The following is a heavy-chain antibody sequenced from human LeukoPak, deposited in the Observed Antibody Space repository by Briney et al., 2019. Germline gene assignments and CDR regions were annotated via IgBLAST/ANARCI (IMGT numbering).Heavy chain of an antibody. Sequence: PGGSLRLSRAASRFXFSSYAISWVRPAPGKGLEWVSDISGRGANTYYADPLKGRSTISRDNAKNSLNLQMNRLRDEDTAVYFCARVEYCGPGAFDIWGQGTMVTVSS. J-gene: IGHJ3*02. CDR2: ISGRGANT. CDR1: RFXFSSYA. V-gene: IGHV3-23*01. D-gene: IGHD2-21*01. CDR3: ARVEYCGPGAFDI.